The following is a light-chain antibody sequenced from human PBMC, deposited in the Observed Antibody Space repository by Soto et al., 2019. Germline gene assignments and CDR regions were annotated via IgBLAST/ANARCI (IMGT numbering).Light chain of an antibody. CDR1: SSDVGGYNF. Sequence: QSALTQPPSASGSPGQSVTISCTGASSDVGGYNFVSWYQQHPGKAPKLMIYDVTKRPSGVPDRFSGSKSGNTASLTVSGLQADDEADYYCSSYVGSSVPVAFGGGTKLTVL. J-gene: IGLJ2*01. CDR3: SSYVGSSVPVA. V-gene: IGLV2-8*01. CDR2: DVT.